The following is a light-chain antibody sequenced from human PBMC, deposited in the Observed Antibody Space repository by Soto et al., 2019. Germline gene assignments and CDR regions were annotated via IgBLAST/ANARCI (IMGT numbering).Light chain of an antibody. Sequence: QSALTQPPSASGSPGQSVTISCTGSSSDVGGYNYVSWYQQYPGKAPKLMIYDVEKRPSGVPDRFSGSKSGNTASLTVSGLQAEDEADYYCFSYTTTYTRVFGTGTKVTVL. V-gene: IGLV2-8*01. CDR2: DVE. CDR1: SSDVGGYNY. CDR3: FSYTTTYTRV. J-gene: IGLJ1*01.